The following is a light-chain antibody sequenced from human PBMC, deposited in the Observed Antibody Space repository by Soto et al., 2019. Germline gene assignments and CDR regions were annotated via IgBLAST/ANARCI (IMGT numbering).Light chain of an antibody. CDR2: GNS. V-gene: IGLV1-40*01. CDR3: QSYDSSRNYA. Sequence: QSALTQPPSVSRAPGQRVTISCTGSSSNIGAGYDVRWYQQLPGTAPNLLIYGNSNRPSGVPDRFSGSKSGTSASLAIPGLQAEDEADYYCQSYDSSRNYAFGTGTKVTVL. J-gene: IGLJ1*01. CDR1: SSNIGAGYD.